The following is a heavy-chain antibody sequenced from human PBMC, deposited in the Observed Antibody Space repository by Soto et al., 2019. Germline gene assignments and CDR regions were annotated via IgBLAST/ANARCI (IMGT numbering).Heavy chain of an antibody. V-gene: IGHV4-61*01. CDR1: GGSVSSGSFY. Sequence: TLSLTCTVSGGSVSSGSFYWSWIRRPPGKGLEWIGYFYDSGSTNYNPSLRSRVTMSVDTSKNQFSLKLSSVTAADTAVYYCAASAPPATNYYYAMDVWGQGTTVTVSS. D-gene: IGHD5-12*01. CDR2: FYDSGST. J-gene: IGHJ6*02. CDR3: AASAPPATNYYYAMDV.